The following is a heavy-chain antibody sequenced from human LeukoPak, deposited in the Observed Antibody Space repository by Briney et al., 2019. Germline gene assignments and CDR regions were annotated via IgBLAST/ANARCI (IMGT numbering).Heavy chain of an antibody. V-gene: IGHV3-23*01. CDR3: ARGGGYNLNRPDYFDY. J-gene: IGHJ4*02. CDR2: ISDSGGGA. Sequence: GGSLRLSCAASGFTFSSYAMSWVRQAPGKELEWVSSISDSGGGAYYADSVKGRFTISRDSSTDTLFLQMNTLRAEDTAVYYCARGGGYNLNRPDYFDYWGQGTLVTVSS. CDR1: GFTFSSYA. D-gene: IGHD1-20*01.